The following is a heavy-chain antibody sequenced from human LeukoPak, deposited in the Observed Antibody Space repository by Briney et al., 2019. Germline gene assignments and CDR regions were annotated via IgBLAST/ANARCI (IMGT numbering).Heavy chain of an antibody. V-gene: IGHV5-51*01. Sequence: GESLKISCRAPGNSFSTNWIGWVRQMPGKGLEWMGVIYPGDSDTRYSPSFQGQVTMSADKSISTAYLQWSSLKASDSAMYYCGKSGYSGYEFDYWGQGTLVTVSS. CDR2: IYPGDSDT. J-gene: IGHJ4*02. CDR1: GNSFSTNW. CDR3: GKSGYSGYEFDY. D-gene: IGHD5-12*01.